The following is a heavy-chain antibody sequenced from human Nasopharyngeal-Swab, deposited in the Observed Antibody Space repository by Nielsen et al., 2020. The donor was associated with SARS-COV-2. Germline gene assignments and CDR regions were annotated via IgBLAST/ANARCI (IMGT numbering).Heavy chain of an antibody. V-gene: IGHV3-30-3*01. J-gene: IGHJ4*02. CDR1: GFTFSSYA. Sequence: GESLKISCAASGFTFSSYAMHWVRQAPGKGLEWVAVISFDGSTKYYADSVKGRFTISRDYSKNTLYLQMNSLRAEDTAVYYCARDVGCINGVCYMGDWGQGTLVTVSS. CDR3: ARDVGCINGVCYMGD. CDR2: ISFDGSTK. D-gene: IGHD2-8*01.